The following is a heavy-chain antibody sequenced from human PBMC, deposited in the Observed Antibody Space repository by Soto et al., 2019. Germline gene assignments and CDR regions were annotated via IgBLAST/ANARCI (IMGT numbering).Heavy chain of an antibody. CDR2: IFHTGNT. Sequence: QVQLQESGPGLVKPSGTQSVTCTISGVSISSGKWWSWVRQPPGEGLEWIGEIFHTGNTDYKPSLKSRVSILVDKSKNQFSLNLDSVTAADTAVYYCARNLFDSRGYPPEVWGQGILVTVSS. CDR1: GVSISSGKW. D-gene: IGHD3-22*01. J-gene: IGHJ4*02. CDR3: ARNLFDSRGYPPEV. V-gene: IGHV4-4*02.